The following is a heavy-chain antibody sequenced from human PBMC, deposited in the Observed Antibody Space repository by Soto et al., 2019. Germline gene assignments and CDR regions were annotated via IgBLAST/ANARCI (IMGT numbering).Heavy chain of an antibody. V-gene: IGHV3-23*01. Sequence: GGSLRLSCAASGFTFSSYAMSWVRQAPGKGLEWVSAISGSGGRTYYADSVKGRFTISRDNSKNTLYLQMNSLRAEDTAVYYCAKDYSRGGSGTIGYWGQGTLVTVSS. CDR3: AKDYSRGGSGTIGY. CDR2: ISGSGGRT. J-gene: IGHJ4*02. CDR1: GFTFSSYA. D-gene: IGHD3-10*01.